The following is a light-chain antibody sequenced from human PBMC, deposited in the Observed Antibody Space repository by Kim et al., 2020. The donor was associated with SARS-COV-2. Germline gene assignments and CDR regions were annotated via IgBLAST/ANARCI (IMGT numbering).Light chain of an antibody. CDR2: GHS. Sequence: QRVTISCTGGSSNIGAGYDVHWYQQLPGTAPKLLIYGHSNRTSGVPDRFSGSKSGTSASLAITGLQAEDEADYYCQSYDSSLSGVIFGGGTQLTVL. CDR1: SSNIGAGYD. V-gene: IGLV1-40*01. J-gene: IGLJ2*01. CDR3: QSYDSSLSGVI.